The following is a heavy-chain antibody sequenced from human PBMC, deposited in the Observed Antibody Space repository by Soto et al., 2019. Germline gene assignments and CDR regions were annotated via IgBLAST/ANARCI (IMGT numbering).Heavy chain of an antibody. J-gene: IGHJ4*02. CDR3: TWMNTVTSVYN. CDR2: NKGRE. Sequence: EAQLVDSGGGLVKPGESLRLSCAVSGLTIFRDAWLTWVRQVPGKGLEWVGHNKGRENYAAPVEDRFTISRDVSKNTMYLHMNSLRPDDTAFYYCTWMNTVTSVYNWGQGTLVTVSS. V-gene: IGHV3-15*01. CDR1: GLTIFRDAW. D-gene: IGHD4-17*01.